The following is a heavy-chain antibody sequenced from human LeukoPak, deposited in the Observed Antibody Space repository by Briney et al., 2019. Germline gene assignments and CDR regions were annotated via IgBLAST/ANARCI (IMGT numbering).Heavy chain of an antibody. CDR2: ITNDGGST. Sequence: GGSLRLSCAASGLTFSSHWMHWVRQAPGKGLVWVSRITNDGGSTTYADSVRGRFTISRENDKNSLFLQMNSLRAEDTAVYYCARDGGYSGYDADCWGQGTLVTVSS. D-gene: IGHD5-12*01. CDR1: GLTFSSHW. V-gene: IGHV3-74*01. J-gene: IGHJ4*02. CDR3: ARDGGYSGYDADC.